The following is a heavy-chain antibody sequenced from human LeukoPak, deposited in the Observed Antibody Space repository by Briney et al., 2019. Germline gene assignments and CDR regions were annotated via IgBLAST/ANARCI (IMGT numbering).Heavy chain of an antibody. Sequence: GGSLRLSCAASGFTFSSYWMSWVRQAPGKGLEWVANIKQDGSEKYYVDSVKGRFTISRDNAKNSLYLQMNSLTAADTAVYYCARHGYSGYDYVVHWYFDLWGRGTLVTVSS. V-gene: IGHV3-7*01. J-gene: IGHJ2*01. CDR1: GFTFSSYW. CDR3: ARHGYSGYDYVVHWYFDL. CDR2: IKQDGSEK. D-gene: IGHD5-12*01.